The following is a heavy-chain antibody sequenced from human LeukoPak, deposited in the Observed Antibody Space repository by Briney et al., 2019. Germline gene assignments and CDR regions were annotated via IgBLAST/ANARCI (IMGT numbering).Heavy chain of an antibody. V-gene: IGHV4-59*01. D-gene: IGHD3-10*01. CDR2: IYYSGST. CDR1: GGSISSYY. J-gene: IGHJ4*02. Sequence: SETLSLTCTVSGGSISSYYWSWIRQSPGKGLEWIGYIYYSGSTNYNPSLRSRVTISVDTSKNQFSLKLRSVTAADTAVYYCGRDRQYYGSGGYSGGFDCWGQGTLVTVSS. CDR3: GRDRQYYGSGGYSGGFDC.